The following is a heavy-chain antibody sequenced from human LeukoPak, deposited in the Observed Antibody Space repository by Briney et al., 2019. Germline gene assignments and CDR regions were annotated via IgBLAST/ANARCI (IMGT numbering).Heavy chain of an antibody. D-gene: IGHD2-21*02. J-gene: IGHJ6*02. CDR3: ARDPTLAYCGGDCYRVYYYGMDV. CDR2: ISGSGGST. CDR1: GFTFSSYA. Sequence: GGSLRLSCATFGFTFSSYAMSWVRQAPGKGLEWVSAISGSGGSTYYADSVKGRFTISRDNSKNTLYLQMNSLRAEDTAVYYCARDPTLAYCGGDCYRVYYYGMDVWGQGTTVTVSS. V-gene: IGHV3-23*01.